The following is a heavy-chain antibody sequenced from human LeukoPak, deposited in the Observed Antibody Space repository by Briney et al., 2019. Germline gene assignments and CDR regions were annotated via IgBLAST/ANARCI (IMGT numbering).Heavy chain of an antibody. D-gene: IGHD2-2*01. CDR3: AKDDGVEGIVVVDYYYGMDV. CDR2: ISYDGSNK. Sequence: SGGSLRLSCAASGFTFSDYGMHWVRQAPGKGLEWVAVISYDGSNKYYADSVKGRFTISRDNSKNTLYLQMNSLRAEDTAVYYCAKDDGVEGIVVVDYYYGMDVWGQGTTVTVSS. CDR1: GFTFSDYG. V-gene: IGHV3-30*18. J-gene: IGHJ6*02.